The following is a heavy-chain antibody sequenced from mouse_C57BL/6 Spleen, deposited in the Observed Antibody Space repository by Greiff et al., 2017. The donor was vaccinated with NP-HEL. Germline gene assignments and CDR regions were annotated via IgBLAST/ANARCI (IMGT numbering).Heavy chain of an antibody. CDR1: GYTFTSYW. D-gene: IGHD2-2*01. CDR2: IDPSDSYT. Sequence: VQLQQSGAELVKPGASVKLSCKASGYTFTSYWMQWVKQRPGQGLEWIGEIDPSDSYTNYNQKFKGKATLTVDTSSSTAYMQLSSLTSEDSAVYYCARSGYDGMDYWGQGTSVTVSS. J-gene: IGHJ4*01. V-gene: IGHV1-50*01. CDR3: ARSGYDGMDY.